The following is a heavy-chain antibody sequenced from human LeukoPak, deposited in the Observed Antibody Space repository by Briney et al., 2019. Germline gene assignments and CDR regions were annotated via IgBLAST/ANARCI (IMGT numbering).Heavy chain of an antibody. V-gene: IGHV1-18*01. CDR3: AREYSSSWYNFDY. CDR2: ICAYNGNT. J-gene: IGHJ4*02. Sequence: GSVKVSCKASGYTFTSYGIGWGRQAPGEGLEWMGWICAYNGNTNYAQKLQGRVTINTDTSTSTAYMELRSLRSDDTAVYYCAREYSSSWYNFDYWGQPTQVTVSS. CDR1: GYTFTSYG. D-gene: IGHD6-13*01.